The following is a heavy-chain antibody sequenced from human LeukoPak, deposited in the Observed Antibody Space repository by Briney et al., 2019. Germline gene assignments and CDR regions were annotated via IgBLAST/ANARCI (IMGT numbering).Heavy chain of an antibody. J-gene: IGHJ3*02. CDR3: AKEGDYYGSGSYRDGFDI. CDR2: IGTAGDT. D-gene: IGHD3-10*01. Sequence: GGSLRLSCAASGFTFSSYDMHWVHQATGKGLEWVSAIGTAGDTYYPGSVKGRFTISRENAKNSLYLQMNSLRAGDTAVYYCAKEGDYYGSGSYRDGFDIWGQGTRATVSS. V-gene: IGHV3-13*01. CDR1: GFTFSSYD.